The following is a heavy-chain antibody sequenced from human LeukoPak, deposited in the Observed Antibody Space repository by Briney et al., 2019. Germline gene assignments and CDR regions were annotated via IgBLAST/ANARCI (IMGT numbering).Heavy chain of an antibody. D-gene: IGHD1-14*01. CDR2: ISSSGSTI. CDR1: GFTFSDYY. V-gene: IGHV3-11*01. J-gene: IGHJ5*02. Sequence: AGSLRLSCAASGFTFSDYYMSWIRQAPGKGLEWVSYISSSGSTIYYADSVKGRFTISRDNAKNSLYLQMNSLRAEDTVVYYCARDFLTGGFDPWGQGTLVTVSS. CDR3: ARDFLTGGFDP.